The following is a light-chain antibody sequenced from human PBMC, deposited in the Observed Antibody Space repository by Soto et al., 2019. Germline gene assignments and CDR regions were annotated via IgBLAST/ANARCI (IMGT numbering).Light chain of an antibody. CDR3: QQYNNWPVT. V-gene: IGKV3-15*01. J-gene: IGKJ1*01. Sequence: EIVMTRSPATLSVSPGERATLSCRASQSVSSNLAWYQQKPGQAPRLLIYGASTRATAIPARFSGSGSGTEFTLTISSLQSEDFAVYYCQQYNNWPVTFGQGTKVDIK. CDR1: QSVSSN. CDR2: GAS.